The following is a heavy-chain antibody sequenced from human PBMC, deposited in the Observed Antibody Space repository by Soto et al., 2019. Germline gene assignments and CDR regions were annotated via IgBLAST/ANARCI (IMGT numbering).Heavy chain of an antibody. CDR3: ARALGSSSWYGY. CDR1: GFTFSSYS. V-gene: IGHV3-21*01. CDR2: ISSSSSYI. J-gene: IGHJ4*02. D-gene: IGHD6-13*01. Sequence: GGSLRLSCAASGFTFSSYSMNWVRQAPGKGLEWVSSISSSSSYIYYADSVKGRFTISRDNAKNSLYLQMNSLRAEDTAVYYCARALGSSSWYGYWGQGTLVTVSS.